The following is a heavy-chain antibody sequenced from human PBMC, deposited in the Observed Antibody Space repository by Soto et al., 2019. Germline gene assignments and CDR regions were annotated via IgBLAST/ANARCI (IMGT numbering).Heavy chain of an antibody. Sequence: PSETLSLTCTVSGYFISSGYYWGWIRQPPGKGLEWIGSMFHSGSTHYNPSLKSRVTMSVDTSKNQFSLRLSSVTASDTAVYYCAGGHIVVVPTVGWFDPWGQGTLVTVSS. CDR2: MFHSGST. J-gene: IGHJ5*02. CDR1: GYFISSGYY. D-gene: IGHD2-2*01. V-gene: IGHV4-38-2*02. CDR3: AGGHIVVVPTVGWFDP.